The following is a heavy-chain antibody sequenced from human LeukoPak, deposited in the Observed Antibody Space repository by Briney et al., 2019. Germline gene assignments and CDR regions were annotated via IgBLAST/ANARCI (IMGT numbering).Heavy chain of an antibody. CDR1: GFSFSSYS. Sequence: PGGPLRLSCAASGFSFSSYSMNWVRQAPGKGLEWVSTISGRTDGPYYADSVKGRFTTSRDNSKNTMYLQINNVRAEDTAVYYCAKDPLGYGGHYFDNWRQGTRVTVSS. V-gene: IGHV3-23*01. CDR2: ISGRTDGP. J-gene: IGHJ4*02. D-gene: IGHD4-23*01. CDR3: AKDPLGYGGHYFDN.